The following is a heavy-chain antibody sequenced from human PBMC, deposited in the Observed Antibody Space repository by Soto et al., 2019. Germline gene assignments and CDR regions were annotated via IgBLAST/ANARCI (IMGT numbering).Heavy chain of an antibody. Sequence: PSETLSLTCTVSVGSIRNNYWSWIRQPPGKGLEWIGEINHSGSTNYNPSHKSRVTISVDTSKNQFSLKLSSVTAADTAVYYCANGGVIVNDAFDIWGQGTMVTVSS. CDR3: ANGGVIVNDAFDI. V-gene: IGHV4-34*01. J-gene: IGHJ3*02. CDR2: INHSGST. D-gene: IGHD3-16*02. CDR1: VGSIRNNY.